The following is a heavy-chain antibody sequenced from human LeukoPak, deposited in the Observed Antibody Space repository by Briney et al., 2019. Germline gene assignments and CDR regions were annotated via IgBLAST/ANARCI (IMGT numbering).Heavy chain of an antibody. Sequence: GGSLRLSCAASGFTFSSYSMNWVRQDPGKGLEWVSYISSISSNIYCADPVKGRFTISRDNAKISLYLQMNSLRAEDTAVYYCARDARVYCSGGRCTAGWFDPWGQGTLVTVSS. CDR2: ISSISSNI. CDR3: ARDARVYCSGGRCTAGWFDP. J-gene: IGHJ5*02. D-gene: IGHD2-15*01. CDR1: GFTFSSYS. V-gene: IGHV3-48*01.